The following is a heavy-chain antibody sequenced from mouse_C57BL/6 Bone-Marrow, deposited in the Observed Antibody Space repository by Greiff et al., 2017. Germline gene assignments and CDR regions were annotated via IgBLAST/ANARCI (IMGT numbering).Heavy chain of an antibody. D-gene: IGHD1-3*01. CDR2: SDPSDSYT. CDR3: AREVGFAY. J-gene: IGHJ3*01. Sequence: QVQLQQPGAELVKPGASVKLSCKASGYTFTSYWMQWVKQRPGQGLEWIGESDPSDSYTNYNQKFKGKATLTVDTSSSTAYMQLSSLTSEDSAVYYCAREVGFAYWGQGTLVTVSA. V-gene: IGHV1-50*01. CDR1: GYTFTSYW.